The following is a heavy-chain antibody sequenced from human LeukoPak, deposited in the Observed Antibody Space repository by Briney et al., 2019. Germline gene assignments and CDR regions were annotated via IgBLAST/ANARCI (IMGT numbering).Heavy chain of an antibody. Sequence: GGSLRLSCAASGFTFSSYAMHWVRQAPGKGLEWVAVISYDGSYKYYADPVKGRFTISRDNSKNTLYLQMNSLRAEDTAVYYCARTTAPGTGYYYGMDVWGQGTTVTVSS. CDR2: ISYDGSYK. V-gene: IGHV3-30-3*01. CDR1: GFTFSSYA. D-gene: IGHD2-8*02. CDR3: ARTTAPGTGYYYGMDV. J-gene: IGHJ6*02.